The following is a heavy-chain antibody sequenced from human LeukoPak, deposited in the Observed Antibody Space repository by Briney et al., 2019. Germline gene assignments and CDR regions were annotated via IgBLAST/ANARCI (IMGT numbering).Heavy chain of an antibody. CDR3: ARDDGDYAHPVDY. Sequence: PGGSLRLSCAASGFPFSSYSLNWVRQAPGKGLEWVSYISTTSSAIYYADSVKGRFTISRDNAKNSLYLQMNSLRPEDTAVYYCARDDGDYAHPVDYWGQATLVTVSS. V-gene: IGHV3-48*04. D-gene: IGHD4-17*01. CDR1: GFPFSSYS. J-gene: IGHJ4*02. CDR2: ISTTSSAI.